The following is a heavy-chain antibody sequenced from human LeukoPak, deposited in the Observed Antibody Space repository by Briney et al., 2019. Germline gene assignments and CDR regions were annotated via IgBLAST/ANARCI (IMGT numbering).Heavy chain of an antibody. CDR2: INPSGGST. V-gene: IGHV1-46*01. J-gene: IGHJ3*02. D-gene: IGHD2-21*02. Sequence: ASVKVYCKASGYTFTSYYMHWVRQAPGQGLEWMGIINPSGGSTSYAQKFQGRVTMTRDTSTSTVYMELSSLRSEDTAVYYCARQNPHCRDFDIWGQGTMVTVSS. CDR1: GYTFTSYY. CDR3: ARQNPHCRDFDI.